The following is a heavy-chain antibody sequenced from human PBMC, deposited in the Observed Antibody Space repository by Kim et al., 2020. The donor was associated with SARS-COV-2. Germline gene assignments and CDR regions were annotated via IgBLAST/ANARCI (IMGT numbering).Heavy chain of an antibody. CDR2: IDQEGRGK. CDR1: GFAFSTYG. J-gene: IGHJ2*01. Sequence: GGSLRLSCAASGFAFSTYGMSWVRQAPGKGLEWVANIDQEGRGKYFVYSDRGRVSITIDSAENSQTLQMQSRSAGDAAAYEYSCDGRSSRSCASWYF. CDR3: SCDGRSSRSCASWYF. D-gene: IGHD3-16*01. V-gene: IGHV3-7*03.